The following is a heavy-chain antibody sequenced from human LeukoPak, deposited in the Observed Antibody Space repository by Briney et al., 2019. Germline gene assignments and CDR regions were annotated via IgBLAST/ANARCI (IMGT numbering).Heavy chain of an antibody. Sequence: PGGSLRLSCAASGFTFSSYWMSWVRQAPGKGLEWVANIKQDGSEKYYVDSAKGRFTISRDNAKNSLYLQMNSLRAEGTAVYYCARSQTHYYYYYGMDVWGQGTTVTVSS. J-gene: IGHJ6*02. V-gene: IGHV3-7*01. CDR2: IKQDGSEK. CDR1: GFTFSSYW. CDR3: ARSQTHYYYYYGMDV.